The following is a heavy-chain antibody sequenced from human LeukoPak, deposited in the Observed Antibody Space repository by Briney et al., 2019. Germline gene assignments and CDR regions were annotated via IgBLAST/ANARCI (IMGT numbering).Heavy chain of an antibody. Sequence: SETLSLTCTVSGGSISSYNWSWIRQPAGKGLEWIGRIYTSESTNYNPSLKSRVTMSVATSKNQFSLKLSSVTAADTAVYYCAREVASGGYPYYFVCGDQGTLVTVSS. CDR3: AREVASGGYPYYFVC. CDR1: GGSISSYN. J-gene: IGHJ4*02. D-gene: IGHD6-19*01. V-gene: IGHV4-4*07. CDR2: IYTSEST.